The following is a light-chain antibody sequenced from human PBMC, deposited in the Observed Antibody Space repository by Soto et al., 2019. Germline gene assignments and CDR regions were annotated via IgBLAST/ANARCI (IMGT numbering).Light chain of an antibody. J-gene: IGKJ1*01. CDR3: QQYDYWWT. CDR2: GAS. V-gene: IGKV3-20*01. Sequence: EIVLTQSPGTLSLSPGERATLSCRASQSISRNYLGWYQQNVGQAPRLLIYGASNRATGIPGRFSGSASGTEFTLTISSLQSEDFGIYHCQQYDYWWTFGQGTKVDIK. CDR1: QSISRNY.